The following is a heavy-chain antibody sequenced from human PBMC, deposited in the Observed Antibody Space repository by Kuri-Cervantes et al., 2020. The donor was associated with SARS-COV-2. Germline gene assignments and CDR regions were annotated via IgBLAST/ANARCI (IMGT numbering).Heavy chain of an antibody. V-gene: IGHV4-38-2*02. J-gene: IGHJ3*02. CDR3: ARDKFEMATIPDAFDI. CDR1: GYSISSGYY. D-gene: IGHD5-24*01. Sequence: ESLKISCTVSGYSISSGYYWGWIQQPPGKGLEWIGSIYHSGSTYYNPSLKSRVTISVDTSKNQFSLKLSSVTAADTAVYYCARDKFEMATIPDAFDIWGQGTMVTVSS. CDR2: IYHSGST.